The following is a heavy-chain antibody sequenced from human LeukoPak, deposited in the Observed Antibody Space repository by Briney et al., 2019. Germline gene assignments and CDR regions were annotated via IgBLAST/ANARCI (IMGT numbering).Heavy chain of an antibody. CDR2: ISYDGSSK. D-gene: IGHD5-18*01. Sequence: GALRLSCAASGFTFSTYAMHWVRQAPGKGLEWVAVISYDGSSKYYADSVRGRFTISRDNSKNTLYLQMNSLRAEDTAVYYCARARSSYGYGDAFDIWGQGTMVTVSS. J-gene: IGHJ3*02. CDR1: GFTFSTYA. V-gene: IGHV3-30*04. CDR3: ARARSSYGYGDAFDI.